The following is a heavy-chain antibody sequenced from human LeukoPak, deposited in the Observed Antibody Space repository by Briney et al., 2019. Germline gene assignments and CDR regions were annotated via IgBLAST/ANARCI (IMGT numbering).Heavy chain of an antibody. J-gene: IGHJ5*02. D-gene: IGHD1-26*01. CDR1: GYTFSTYW. CDR3: AKDSLRGVPRPGAGFDP. V-gene: IGHV3-74*01. Sequence: GGSLRLSCAASGYTFSTYWMHWIRQGPGKGLVWVSRINEDGSSTSYADSVRGRFTISRDNAKNTLYLQMNSLRAEDTAVYYCAKDSLRGVPRPGAGFDPWGQGTLVTVSS. CDR2: INEDGSST.